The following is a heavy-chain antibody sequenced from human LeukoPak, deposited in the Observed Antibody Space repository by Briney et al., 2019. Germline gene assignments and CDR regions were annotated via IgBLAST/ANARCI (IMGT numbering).Heavy chain of an antibody. CDR1: GYTLTELS. CDR3: ATRGLVGGNFDY. Sequence: ASVTASCKVSGYTLTELSMHWVRQAPGKGLEWMGGFDPEDGETIYAQKFQGRVTMTEDTSTDTAYMELSSLRSEDTAVYYCATRGLVGGNFDYWGQGTPVTVSS. CDR2: FDPEDGET. J-gene: IGHJ4*02. D-gene: IGHD6-19*01. V-gene: IGHV1-24*01.